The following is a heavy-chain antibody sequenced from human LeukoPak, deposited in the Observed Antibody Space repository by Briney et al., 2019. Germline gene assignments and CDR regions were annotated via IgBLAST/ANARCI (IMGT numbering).Heavy chain of an antibody. CDR1: GFTVSSNY. V-gene: IGHV3-66*04. CDR2: IYSGGST. D-gene: IGHD3-22*01. J-gene: IGHJ4*02. CDR3: ASHSSGYPNFDY. Sequence: GGSLRLSCAASGFTVSSNYMSWVRQAPGKGLEWVSVIYSGGSTYYADSVKGRFTTSRDNSKNTLYLQMNSLRAEDTAVYYCASHSSGYPNFDYWGQGTLVTVSS.